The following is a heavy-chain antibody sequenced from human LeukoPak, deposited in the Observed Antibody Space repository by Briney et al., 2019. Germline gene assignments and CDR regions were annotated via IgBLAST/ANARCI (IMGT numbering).Heavy chain of an antibody. V-gene: IGHV3-21*01. CDR2: ISGTSTYI. CDR1: GFTFSDYN. J-gene: IGHJ4*02. CDR3: ARVLNYFEY. Sequence: PGGSLRLSCAASGFTFSDYNMNWVRQAPGKGLEWVSAISGTSTYIYNADSVKGRFTITRDNAKNSVYLRMNSLRADDTAVYYCARVLNYFEYWGQGTLVTVSS.